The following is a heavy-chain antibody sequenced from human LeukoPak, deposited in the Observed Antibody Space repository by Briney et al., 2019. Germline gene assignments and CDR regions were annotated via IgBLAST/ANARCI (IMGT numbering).Heavy chain of an antibody. V-gene: IGHV4-4*07. CDR3: ARQTTGYSSSWYLRYFDY. CDR2: IYTSGST. J-gene: IGHJ4*02. CDR1: GGSTSSYY. Sequence: PSETLSLTCTVSGGSTSSYYWSWIRQPAGKGLDWIGRIYTSGSTNYNPSLKSRVTMSVDTSKNQFSLKLSSVTAADTAVYYCARQTTGYSSSWYLRYFDYWGQGTLVTVSS. D-gene: IGHD6-13*01.